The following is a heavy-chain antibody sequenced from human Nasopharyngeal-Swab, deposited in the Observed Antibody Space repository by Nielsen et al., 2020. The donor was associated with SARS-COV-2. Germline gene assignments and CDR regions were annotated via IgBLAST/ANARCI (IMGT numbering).Heavy chain of an antibody. CDR1: GGSISSSSYY. D-gene: IGHD3-3*01. V-gene: IGHV4-39*01. J-gene: IGHJ3*02. Sequence: SETLSLTCTVSGGSISSSSYYWGWIRQPPGKGLEWIGSIYYGGSTYYNPSLKSRVTISVDTSKNQFSLKLSSVTAADTAVYYCARHQEFTIFGVVIRGAFDIWGQGTMVTVSS. CDR3: ARHQEFTIFGVVIRGAFDI. CDR2: IYYGGST.